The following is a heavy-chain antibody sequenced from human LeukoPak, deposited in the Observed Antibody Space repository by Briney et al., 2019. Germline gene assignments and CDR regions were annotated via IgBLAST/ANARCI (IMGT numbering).Heavy chain of an antibody. CDR2: VFYSGSP. Sequence: SETLSLTCAVYGGSFSDYYWSWIRQPPGQGLEWIGTVFYSGSPYYNPSLKSRVTISMDTSKNQFSLNLTSVTAADTAVYYCARGAFDLWGRGTLVTVSS. CDR3: ARGAFDL. V-gene: IGHV4-34*11. CDR1: GGSFSDYY. J-gene: IGHJ2*01.